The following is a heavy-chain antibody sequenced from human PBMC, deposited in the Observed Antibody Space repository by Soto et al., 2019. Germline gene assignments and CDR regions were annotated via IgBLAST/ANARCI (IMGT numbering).Heavy chain of an antibody. CDR3: ARPGDHNVDDY. J-gene: IGHJ4*02. CDR2: IIPIFGTA. CDR1: GGTFSSYA. Sequence: GATVKVSCKASGGTFSSYAISWVRQAPGQGLEWMGGIIPIFGTANYAQKFQGRVTITADESTSTAYMELSSLRSEDTAVYYCARPGDHNVDDYWGQGTLVTVSS. D-gene: IGHD4-17*01. V-gene: IGHV1-69*13.